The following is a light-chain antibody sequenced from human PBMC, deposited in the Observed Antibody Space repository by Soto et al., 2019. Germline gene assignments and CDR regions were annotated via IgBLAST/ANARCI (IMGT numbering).Light chain of an antibody. CDR1: TSDVGGYDY. J-gene: IGLJ7*01. CDR2: DVS. Sequence: QSALTQPASVSGSPGQSITISCTGTTSDVGGYDYVSWYQQHPGQAPKLMIFDVSDRPSGVSNRFSGSKSDNTASLTISGLQPEDEADYYCSSYTSSTTLVFGGGTQLNVL. CDR3: SSYTSSTTLV. V-gene: IGLV2-14*03.